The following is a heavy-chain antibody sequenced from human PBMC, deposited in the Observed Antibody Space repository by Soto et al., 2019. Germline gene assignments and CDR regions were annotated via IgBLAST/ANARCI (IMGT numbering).Heavy chain of an antibody. CDR3: ARDQSGVTIFGVVNLPNPMKGVYYGMDV. J-gene: IGHJ6*02. Sequence: ASLKVSCKASGGTFSSYAISWVRQAPGQGLEWMGGIIPIFGTANYAQKFQGRVTITADESTSTAYMELSSLRSEDTAVYYCARDQSGVTIFGVVNLPNPMKGVYYGMDVWGQGTTVNVSS. CDR2: IIPIFGTA. CDR1: GGTFSSYA. D-gene: IGHD3-3*01. V-gene: IGHV1-69*13.